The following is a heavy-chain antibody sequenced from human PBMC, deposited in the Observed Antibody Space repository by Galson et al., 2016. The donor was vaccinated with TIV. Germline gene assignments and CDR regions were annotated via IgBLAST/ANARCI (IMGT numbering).Heavy chain of an antibody. J-gene: IGHJ4*02. V-gene: IGHV3-30*04. Sequence: SLRLSCAASGFTFSSYTMHWVRQAPGKGLEWVAVTTYDDSQKYYADTVKGRFTISRDNSKNTLYLQMNSLAAEDTAVYYCARVGSTGWAHYFDYWGQGTLVTVPS. D-gene: IGHD6-19*01. CDR2: TTYDDSQK. CDR1: GFTFSSYT. CDR3: ARVGSTGWAHYFDY.